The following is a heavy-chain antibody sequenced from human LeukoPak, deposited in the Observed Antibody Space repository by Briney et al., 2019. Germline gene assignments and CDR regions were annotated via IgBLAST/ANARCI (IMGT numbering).Heavy chain of an antibody. CDR1: GGSISSYY. CDR3: ARVVSTINYYYYGMDV. J-gene: IGHJ6*02. CDR2: IYYSGST. Sequence: SETLSLTCTVSGGSISSYYWSWIRQPPGKGLEWIGYIYYSGSTNYNPSLKSRVTISVDTSKNQFSLKLSSVTAADTAVYYCARVVSTINYYYYGMDVWGQGTTVTVSS. D-gene: IGHD5/OR15-5a*01. V-gene: IGHV4-59*01.